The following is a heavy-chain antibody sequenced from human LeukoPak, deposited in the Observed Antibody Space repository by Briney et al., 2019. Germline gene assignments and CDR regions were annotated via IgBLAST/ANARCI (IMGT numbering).Heavy chain of an antibody. J-gene: IGHJ5*02. CDR2: ISGSGGNT. CDR1: EFNFSRNA. CDR3: AKKSWDNWFDP. D-gene: IGHD6-13*01. V-gene: IGHV3-23*01. Sequence: GGSLRLSCAASEFNFSRNAMSWVRQAPGKGLEWVSGISGSGGNTYYADSVKGRFAISRDNSKNTLFLQMNSLRAEDTAVYYCAKKSWDNWFDPWGQGTLVTVSS.